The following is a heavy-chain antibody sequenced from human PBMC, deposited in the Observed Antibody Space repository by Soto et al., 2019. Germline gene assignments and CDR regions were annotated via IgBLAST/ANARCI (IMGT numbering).Heavy chain of an antibody. CDR3: ASEPMITFGGVRTYYGMDV. V-gene: IGHV1-18*01. CDR2: ISAYNGNT. D-gene: IGHD3-16*01. Sequence: ASVKVSCKASGYTFTSYGISWVRQAPGQGLEWMGWISAYNGNTNYAQKLQGRVTMTTDTSTSTAYMELRSLRSDDTAVYYCASEPMITFGGVRTYYGMDVWGQGTTVTVSS. CDR1: GYTFTSYG. J-gene: IGHJ6*02.